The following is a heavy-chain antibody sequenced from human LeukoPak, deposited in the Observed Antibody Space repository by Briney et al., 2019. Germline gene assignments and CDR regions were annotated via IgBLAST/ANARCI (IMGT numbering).Heavy chain of an antibody. CDR3: ARDPRGLVGAQ. CDR1: GLTFSNYW. Sequence: TGGSLRLSCAASGLTFSNYWMDWVRQAPGKGLEWVANIKQDGSEKNYVDSVKGRFIISRDNAKNSLYLQMNTLRAEDTAVYYCARDPRGLVGAQWGQGTLVTVSS. V-gene: IGHV3-7*01. CDR2: IKQDGSEK. J-gene: IGHJ4*02. D-gene: IGHD1-26*01.